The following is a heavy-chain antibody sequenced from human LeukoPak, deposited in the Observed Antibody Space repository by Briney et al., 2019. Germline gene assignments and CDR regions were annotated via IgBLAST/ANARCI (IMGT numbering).Heavy chain of an antibody. CDR3: ARGPY. CDR1: GDSISSGDYY. V-gene: IGHV4-61*02. J-gene: IGHJ4*02. CDR2: ISTSGTP. Sequence: SQTLSLTCTVSGDSISSGDYYWNWIRQPAGKRLEWIGRISTSGTPNYDPSFRGRLTISIDTSKNQFSLNLRSVTAAETGIYYCARGPYWGQGTLVTVSS.